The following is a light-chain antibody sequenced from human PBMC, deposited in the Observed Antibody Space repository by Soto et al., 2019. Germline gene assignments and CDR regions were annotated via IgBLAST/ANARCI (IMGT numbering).Light chain of an antibody. CDR2: GNT. CDR3: QSFDSTLTGYVV. Sequence: QAVVTQPPSVSGAPGQSVTISCTGSSSNIGAGFDVHWYQHLPGTAPKLLIYGNTNRPSGVPDRFSGSKSGTSASLAITGLQADDEADYYCQSFDSTLTGYVVFGGGTQLTVL. CDR1: SSNIGAGFD. J-gene: IGLJ2*01. V-gene: IGLV1-40*01.